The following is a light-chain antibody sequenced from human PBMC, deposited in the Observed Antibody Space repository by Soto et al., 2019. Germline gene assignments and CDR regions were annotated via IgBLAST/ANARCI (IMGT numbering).Light chain of an antibody. J-gene: IGKJ1*01. CDR2: GAS. Sequence: EIVFSQFLSTLCRSRGERATLSCRASQSVSNNYLAWYQQKPGQAPRLLIYGASNRATGIPDRFSGSGSGTDFTLTISSLEPEDFAVYYCQQYGSSGTSCQRTNVDNK. CDR1: QSVSNNY. CDR3: QQYGSSGT. V-gene: IGKV3-20*01.